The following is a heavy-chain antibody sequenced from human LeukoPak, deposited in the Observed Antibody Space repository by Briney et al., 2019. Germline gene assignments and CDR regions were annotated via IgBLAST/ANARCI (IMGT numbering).Heavy chain of an antibody. CDR3: AKGRLGCSSTSCYVDYYYYGMDV. V-gene: IGHV3-23*01. D-gene: IGHD2-2*01. Sequence: GGSLRLSCGASGFTFSSYAMSWVRQAPGKGLEWVSAISGSGGSTYYADSVKGRFTISRDNSKNTLYLQMNSLRAEDTAVYYCAKGRLGCSSTSCYVDYYYYGMDVWGKGTTVTVSS. J-gene: IGHJ6*04. CDR1: GFTFSSYA. CDR2: ISGSGGST.